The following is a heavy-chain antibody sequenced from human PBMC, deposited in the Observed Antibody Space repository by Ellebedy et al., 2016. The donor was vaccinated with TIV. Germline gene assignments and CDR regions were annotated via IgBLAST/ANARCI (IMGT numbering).Heavy chain of an antibody. CDR3: ARENYDSSGYSRLPPLAGNPGMYFSY. CDR2: INPSGGST. J-gene: IGHJ4*02. V-gene: IGHV1-46*01. CDR1: GYTFTSYY. D-gene: IGHD3-22*01. Sequence: AASVKVSCKASGYTFTSYYMHWARQAPGQGLEWMGIINPSGGSTSYAQKFQGRVTMTRDTSTSTVYMELSSLRSEDTAVYYCARENYDSSGYSRLPPLAGNPGMYFSYWGQGTLVTVSS.